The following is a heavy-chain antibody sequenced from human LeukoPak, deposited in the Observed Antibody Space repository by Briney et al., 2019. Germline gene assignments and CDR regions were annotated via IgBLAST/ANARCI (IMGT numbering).Heavy chain of an antibody. CDR1: GGSISSYC. CDR3: AREEGSDPPFDYYYYYMDV. V-gene: IGHV4-4*07. Sequence: SETLSLTCTVSGGSISSYCCSWIRQPAGKGLEWIGRIYTSGGTNYNPSLKSRVTMSVDTSTNQFPLKLSSVTAADTAVYYCAREEGSDPPFDYYYYYMDVWGKGTTVTVSS. D-gene: IGHD6-25*01. J-gene: IGHJ6*03. CDR2: IYTSGGT.